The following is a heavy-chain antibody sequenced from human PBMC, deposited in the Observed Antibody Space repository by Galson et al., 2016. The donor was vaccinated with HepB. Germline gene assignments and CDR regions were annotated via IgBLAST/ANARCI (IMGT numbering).Heavy chain of an antibody. J-gene: IGHJ6*02. Sequence: SLRLSCAASGFTFSSHGMHWVRQAPGKGLQWVAVLSFDGTTKYYEDSGKGRLIISRDNSANSLYLQINSLRRDDTAVYYCARRSRLNYYDHYNMDVWGLGTTVIVSS. CDR1: GFTFSSHG. D-gene: IGHD3-16*01. CDR3: ARRSRLNYYDHYNMDV. CDR2: LSFDGTTK. V-gene: IGHV3-30*13.